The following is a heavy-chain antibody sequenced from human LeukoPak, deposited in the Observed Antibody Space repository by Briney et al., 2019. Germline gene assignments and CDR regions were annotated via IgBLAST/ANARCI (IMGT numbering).Heavy chain of an antibody. D-gene: IGHD1-1*01. Sequence: PGGSLRLSCAASGFTFSGSAMHWVRQASGKGLEWVGRIRSKANSYATAYAASVKGRFTISRDDSKNTAYLQMNSLKTEDTAVYYCTRLEYYYYYGMDVWGQGTTVTVSS. CDR1: GFTFSGSA. V-gene: IGHV3-73*01. CDR2: IRSKANSYAT. CDR3: TRLEYYYYYGMDV. J-gene: IGHJ6*02.